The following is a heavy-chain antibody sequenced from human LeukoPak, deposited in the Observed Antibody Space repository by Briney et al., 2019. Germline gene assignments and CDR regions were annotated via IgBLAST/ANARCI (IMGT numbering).Heavy chain of an antibody. Sequence: SETLSLTCTVSGGSITSSYWSWIRQPPGKGLEWIGCIYYSGSTNYNPSLKSRVTMSVDTSKNQFSLKLTSVTAADTAVYYCVRPIRGYSFDYYDYWGQGTLVTVSS. D-gene: IGHD5-18*01. V-gene: IGHV4-59*01. CDR1: GGSITSSY. CDR3: VRPIRGYSFDYYDY. J-gene: IGHJ4*02. CDR2: IYYSGST.